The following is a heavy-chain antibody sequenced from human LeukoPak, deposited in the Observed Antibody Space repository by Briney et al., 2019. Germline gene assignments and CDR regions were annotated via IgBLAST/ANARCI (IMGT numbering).Heavy chain of an antibody. CDR1: GGSITNTNY. V-gene: IGHV4-4*02. J-gene: IGHJ4*02. CDR2: VNLQGST. CDR3: AREGGPYRPLEY. Sequence: SGTLSLTCGVSGGSITNTNYWTWVRQPPGKGLEWIGEVNLQGSTNYNPSLMGRVAISVDTSENHISLQLTSVTAADTAVYYCAREGGPYRPLEYSGQGTLVTVSS.